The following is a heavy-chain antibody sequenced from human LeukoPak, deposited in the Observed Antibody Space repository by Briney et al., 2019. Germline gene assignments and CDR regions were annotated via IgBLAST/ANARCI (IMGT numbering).Heavy chain of an antibody. CDR1: GGSISSYY. J-gene: IGHJ3*02. CDR3: ARHLRSGPFDI. D-gene: IGHD5/OR15-5a*01. Sequence: SETLSLTCTVSGGSISSYYWSWIRQPPGKGLEWIGYIYYRGSTNYNPSLKSRVTISVDTSKNQFSLKLSSVTAADTAVYYCARHLRSGPFDIWGQGTMVTVSS. V-gene: IGHV4-59*08. CDR2: IYYRGST.